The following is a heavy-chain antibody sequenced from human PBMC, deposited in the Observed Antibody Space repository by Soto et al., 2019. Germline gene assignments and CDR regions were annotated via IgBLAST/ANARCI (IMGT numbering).Heavy chain of an antibody. CDR3: ARDDPVNGDSAGGGVGYFDY. CDR2: IYYSGST. Sequence: QVQLQESGPGLVKPSQTLSLTCTVSGGSISSGGYYWSWIRQHPGKGLEWIGYIYYSGSTYYNPSLKSRVPITVDTSKNHFSLKLGCVTAADPAVYYCARDDPVNGDSAGGGVGYFDYWGQGTLVTVSS. J-gene: IGHJ4*02. CDR1: GGSISSGGYY. V-gene: IGHV4-31*03. D-gene: IGHD4-17*01.